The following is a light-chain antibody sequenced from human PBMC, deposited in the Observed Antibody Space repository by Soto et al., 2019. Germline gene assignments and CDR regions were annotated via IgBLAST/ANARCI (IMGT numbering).Light chain of an antibody. CDR1: QSVSSY. Sequence: EIVFTQWPGTMSLSPGERATLSCRASQSVSSYLAWYQQKPGQASRLLIYDASNRATGIPARFSGSGSGTDFTLTISSLEPEDFAVYYCQQRSKWTLLTFGGGTKVDIK. V-gene: IGKV3-11*01. J-gene: IGKJ4*01. CDR2: DAS. CDR3: QQRSKWTLLT.